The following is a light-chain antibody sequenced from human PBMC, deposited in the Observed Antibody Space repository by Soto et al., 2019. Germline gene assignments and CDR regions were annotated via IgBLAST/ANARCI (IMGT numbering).Light chain of an antibody. V-gene: IGKV3-20*01. CDR1: QSVSSSY. J-gene: IGKJ1*01. Sequence: IVLTQSPGTLSLSPGERATLSCMASQSVSSSYLAWYQQKPGQAPRLLIYGASSRATGIPDRFSGSGSGTDFTLTISRLEPEDFAVYYCQQYGSSLTWTFGQGTKVDI. CDR2: GAS. CDR3: QQYGSSLTWT.